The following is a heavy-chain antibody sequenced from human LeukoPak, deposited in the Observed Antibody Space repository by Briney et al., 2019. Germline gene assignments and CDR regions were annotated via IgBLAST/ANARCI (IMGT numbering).Heavy chain of an antibody. CDR1: GYTFTGYY. Sequence: ASVKVSCTASGYTFTGYYLNWMRQAPGQGLEWMGRINPNSGGTNSGQKFQGRVTMTRDTSISTAYLELSSLTFDDTAVYYCARVDAASLAVHYWGQGTLVTVSS. J-gene: IGHJ4*02. V-gene: IGHV1-2*02. CDR2: INPNSGGT. D-gene: IGHD6-13*01. CDR3: ARVDAASLAVHY.